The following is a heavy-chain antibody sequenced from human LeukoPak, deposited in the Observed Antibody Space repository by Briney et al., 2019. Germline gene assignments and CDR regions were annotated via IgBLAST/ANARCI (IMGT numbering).Heavy chain of an antibody. J-gene: IGHJ4*02. V-gene: IGHV4-59*12. CDR2: IYHSGST. CDR3: ARGPAVVTAIPYYFDY. D-gene: IGHD4-23*01. Sequence: SETLSLTCTISDGSISSYYWSWIRQPPGKGLEWIGSIYHSGSTYYNPSLKSRVTISVDTSKNQFSLKLSPVTAADTAVYYCARGPAVVTAIPYYFDYWGQGTLVTVSS. CDR1: DGSISSYY.